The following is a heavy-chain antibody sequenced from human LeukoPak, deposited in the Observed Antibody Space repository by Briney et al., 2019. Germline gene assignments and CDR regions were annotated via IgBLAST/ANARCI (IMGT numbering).Heavy chain of an antibody. CDR2: IYTSGST. Sequence: TSETLSLTCTVSGGSISSGSYYWSWIRQPAGKGLEWIGRIYTSGSTNYNPSLKSRVTISVDTSKNQFSLKLSSVTAADTAVYYCARCSPYYYDSSGYPLDYWGQGTLVTVSS. J-gene: IGHJ4*02. D-gene: IGHD3-22*01. CDR1: GGSISSGSYY. V-gene: IGHV4-61*02. CDR3: ARCSPYYYDSSGYPLDY.